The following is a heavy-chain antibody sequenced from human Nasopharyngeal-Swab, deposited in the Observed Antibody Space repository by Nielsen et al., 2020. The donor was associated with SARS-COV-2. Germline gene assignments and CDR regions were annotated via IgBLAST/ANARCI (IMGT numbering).Heavy chain of an antibody. CDR2: IYYSGST. D-gene: IGHD3-3*01. Sequence: SETLSLTCTVPGGSISSSYWSWIRQPPGKGLEWIAYIYYSGSTNYNPSLKSRVTISVDTSKNQFSLKLSSVTAADAAVYYCARGGNYDFWSGYYPNSYYYYYGMDVWGQGTTVTVSS. J-gene: IGHJ6*02. CDR1: GGSISSSY. V-gene: IGHV4-59*01. CDR3: ARGGNYDFWSGYYPNSYYYYYGMDV.